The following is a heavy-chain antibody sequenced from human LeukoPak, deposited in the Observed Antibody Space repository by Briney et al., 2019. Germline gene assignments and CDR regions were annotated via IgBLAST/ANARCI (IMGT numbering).Heavy chain of an antibody. CDR2: IRYDGSNK. Sequence: PGGSLRLSCAASGFTFSIYGMHWVRQAPGKGLEWVAFIRYDGSNKYYADSVKGRFTISRDNSKNTLYLQMNSLRAEDTAVYYCAKDHHRYCSGGSCSNFDYWGQGTLVTVSS. CDR3: AKDHHRYCSGGSCSNFDY. CDR1: GFTFSIYG. V-gene: IGHV3-30*02. J-gene: IGHJ4*02. D-gene: IGHD2-15*01.